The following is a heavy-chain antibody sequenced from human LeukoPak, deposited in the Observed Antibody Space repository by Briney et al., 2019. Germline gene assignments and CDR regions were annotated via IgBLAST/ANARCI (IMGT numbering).Heavy chain of an antibody. CDR2: ISGSGGST. J-gene: IGHJ4*02. CDR3: AKSTVNSYGPFDY. Sequence: GGSLRLSCAASGFTLRSQAMSWVRQAPGKGLKWVSSISGSGGSTYSADSVKGRFTISRDNSKNTLYLQMNSLRADDTAVYYCAKSTVNSYGPFDYWGQGTLVTVSS. V-gene: IGHV3-23*01. D-gene: IGHD5-18*01. CDR1: GFTLRSQA.